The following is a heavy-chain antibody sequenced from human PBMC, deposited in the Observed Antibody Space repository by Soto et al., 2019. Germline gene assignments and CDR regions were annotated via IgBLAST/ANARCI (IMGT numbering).Heavy chain of an antibody. CDR3: ARDYSYYYGSSGYYS. D-gene: IGHD3-22*01. Sequence: GASVKVSCKASGGTFSSYTISWVRQAPGQGLEWMGRIIPILGIANYAQKFQGRVTITADKSTSTAYMELSSLRSEDTAVYYCARDYSYYYGSSGYYSWGQGTLVTVSS. CDR1: GGTFSSYT. V-gene: IGHV1-69*04. J-gene: IGHJ4*02. CDR2: IIPILGIA.